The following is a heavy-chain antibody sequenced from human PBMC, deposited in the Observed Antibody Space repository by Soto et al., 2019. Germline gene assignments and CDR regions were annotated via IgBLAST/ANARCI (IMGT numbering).Heavy chain of an antibody. CDR3: ASLMSGDSSGYYYAKSGMDV. V-gene: IGHV1-8*01. Sequence: ASVKVSCKASGYTFTSYDINWVRQATGQGLEWMGWMNPNSGNTGYAQKFQGRVTMTRNTSISTAYMELSSLRSEDTAVYYCASLMSGDSSGYYYAKSGMDVWGQGTTVTVSS. J-gene: IGHJ6*02. D-gene: IGHD3-22*01. CDR1: GYTFTSYD. CDR2: MNPNSGNT.